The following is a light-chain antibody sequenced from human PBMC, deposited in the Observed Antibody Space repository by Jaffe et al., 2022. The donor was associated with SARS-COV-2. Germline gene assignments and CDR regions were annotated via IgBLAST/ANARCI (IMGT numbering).Light chain of an antibody. CDR3: QQYGTSPIT. CDR1: QSVASSY. Sequence: EVVLTQSPGTLSLSPGERATLSCRASQSVASSYLAWYQQKPGQPPRLLIYVASSRATGIPDRFSGSGSGTDFTLTISRLQPEDFAVYYCQQYGTSPITFGQGTRLEIK. V-gene: IGKV3-20*01. J-gene: IGKJ5*01. CDR2: VAS.